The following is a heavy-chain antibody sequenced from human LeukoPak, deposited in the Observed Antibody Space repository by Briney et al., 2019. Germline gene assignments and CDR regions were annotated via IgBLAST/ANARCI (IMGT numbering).Heavy chain of an antibody. CDR2: IYHSGNT. CDR1: GYSISSGYY. D-gene: IGHD3-3*01. CDR3: ARDSVDFWSGCYDY. Sequence: KPSETLSLTCTVSGYSISSGYYWGWIRQPPGKGLEWIGSIYHSGNTYYNPSLKSRVTISVDTSKNQFSLKLSSVTAADTAVYYCARDSVDFWSGCYDYWGQGTLVTVSS. J-gene: IGHJ4*02. V-gene: IGHV4-38-2*02.